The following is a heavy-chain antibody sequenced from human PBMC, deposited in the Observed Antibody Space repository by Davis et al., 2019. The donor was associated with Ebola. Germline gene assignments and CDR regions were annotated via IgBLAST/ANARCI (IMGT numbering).Heavy chain of an antibody. CDR1: GGSIRSSSHY. CDR2: IFRTGAT. CDR3: ARHSIIFYYGMDV. J-gene: IGHJ6*02. D-gene: IGHD1-14*01. V-gene: IGHV4-39*01. Sequence: SETLSLTCTVSGGSIRSSSHYWGWIRQPPGKGLEWMGSIFRTGATSYNPSLKSRVTLSVDTSKNHFSLKLSSVTAADTAVYYCARHSIIFYYGMDVWGQGTTVTVSS.